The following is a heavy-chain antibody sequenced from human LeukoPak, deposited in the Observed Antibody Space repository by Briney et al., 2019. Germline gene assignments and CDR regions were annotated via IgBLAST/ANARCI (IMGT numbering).Heavy chain of an antibody. Sequence: ASVKVSCKASGYTFTGYYMHWVRQAPGQGLEWMGWINPNSGGTNYAQKFQGRVTMTRDTSISTAYMELSRLRSDDTAVYYCARGRQDSSGWYEAFDIWGQGTMVTVSS. CDR1: GYTFTGYY. V-gene: IGHV1-2*02. J-gene: IGHJ3*02. D-gene: IGHD6-19*01. CDR2: INPNSGGT. CDR3: ARGRQDSSGWYEAFDI.